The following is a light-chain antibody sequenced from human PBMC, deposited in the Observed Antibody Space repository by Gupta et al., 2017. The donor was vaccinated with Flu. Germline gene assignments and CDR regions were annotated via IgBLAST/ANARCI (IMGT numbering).Light chain of an antibody. CDR3: SSCTGTTAYYL. CDR2: GVT. Sequence: QSDPTQPAHVSGFPGTSIPIPCTGTDSNICHYNFVSWYPHHPSKAPKLLIYGVTNRPSGVSRRFSGSKAGNTASLTISGLQAEDEADYYCSSCTGTTAYYLFGSGTTVTVL. CDR1: DSNICHYNF. V-gene: IGLV2-14*01. J-gene: IGLJ1*01.